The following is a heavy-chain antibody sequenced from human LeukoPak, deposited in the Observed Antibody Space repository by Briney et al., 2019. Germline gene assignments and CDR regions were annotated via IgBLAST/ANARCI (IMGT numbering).Heavy chain of an antibody. V-gene: IGHV4-59*01. CDR1: GGSISSYY. CDR3: ARVVGSPPYWYFDL. CDR2: IYYSGST. J-gene: IGHJ2*01. D-gene: IGHD3-10*01. Sequence: PSETLSLTCTVSGGSISSYYWSWIRQPPGKGLEWIGYIYYSGSTNYNPSLKSRVTISVDTSKNQLSLKLSSVTAADTAVYYCARVVGSPPYWYFDLWGRGTLVTVSS.